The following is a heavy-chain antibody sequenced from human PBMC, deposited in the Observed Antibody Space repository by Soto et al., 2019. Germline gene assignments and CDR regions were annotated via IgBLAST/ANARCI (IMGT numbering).Heavy chain of an antibody. CDR3: ARQNGELLWFGEYYYYYGMDV. Sequence: PSETLSLTCTVSGGSISSYYWSWIRQPPGKGLEWIGYIYYSGSTNYNPYLKSRVTISVDTSKNQFSQKLSSVTAADTAVYYCARQNGELLWFGEYYYYYGMDVWGQGTTVTVSS. CDR2: IYYSGST. CDR1: GGSISSYY. V-gene: IGHV4-59*08. J-gene: IGHJ6*02. D-gene: IGHD3-10*01.